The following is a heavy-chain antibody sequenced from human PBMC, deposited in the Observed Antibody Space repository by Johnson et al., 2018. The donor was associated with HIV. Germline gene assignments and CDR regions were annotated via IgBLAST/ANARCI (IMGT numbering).Heavy chain of an antibody. V-gene: IGHV3-9*01. CDR1: GFTFDDYA. CDR3: AKDLVDPMIEVHAFDI. J-gene: IGHJ3*02. D-gene: IGHD3-22*01. Sequence: VLLVESGGGVVRPGGSLRLSCAASGFTFDDYAMHWVRQVPGKGLEWVPSISWHRGCIGYEVSVKGRFTLSRNNAKNSLYLQMNSLRAEETALYYCAKDLVDPMIEVHAFDIWGQGTMVTVSS. CDR2: ISWHRGCI.